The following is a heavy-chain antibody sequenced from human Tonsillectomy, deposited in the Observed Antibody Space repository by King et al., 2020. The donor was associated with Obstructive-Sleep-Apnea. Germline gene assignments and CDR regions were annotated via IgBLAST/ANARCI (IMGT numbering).Heavy chain of an antibody. D-gene: IGHD5-12*01. Sequence: VQLVVSGGGLVQPGGSLRLSCAASGFTFSSYWMNWVRQAPGKGLEWVANVKQDGSEEYYVGSVKGRFTISRDNAKNSLYLQMNSLRAEETAVYYCARSISPGYSGTPAGYWGQGTLVTVSS. V-gene: IGHV3-7*01. CDR3: ARSISPGYSGTPAGY. J-gene: IGHJ4*02. CDR2: VKQDGSEE. CDR1: GFTFSSYW.